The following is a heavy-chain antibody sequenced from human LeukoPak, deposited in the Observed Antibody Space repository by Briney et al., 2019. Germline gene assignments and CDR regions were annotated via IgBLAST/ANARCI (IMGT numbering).Heavy chain of an antibody. D-gene: IGHD3-3*01. V-gene: IGHV4-39*01. J-gene: IGHJ4*02. CDR1: GGSISSSSYY. CDR2: IYYRGST. CDR3: ARLSPPKILEWLLGVDY. Sequence: SETLSLTCTVSGGSISSSSYYWGWIRQPPGKGLEWIGSIYYRGSTYYNPSLKSRVTISVDTSKNQFSLKLSSVTAADTAVYYCARLSPPKILEWLLGVDYWGQGTLVTVSS.